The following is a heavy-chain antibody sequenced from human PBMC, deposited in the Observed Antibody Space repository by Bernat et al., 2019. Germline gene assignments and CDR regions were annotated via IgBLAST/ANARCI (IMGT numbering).Heavy chain of an antibody. CDR2: IWYDGSNK. D-gene: IGHD3-10*01. CDR3: ARSKGSGSYYSDY. Sequence: QVQLVESGGGVVQPGRSLRLSCAASGFTFSSYGMHWVRQAPGKGLEWVAVIWYDGSNKYYGDSVKGRFTISRDNSKNTVYLQMNSLRAEDTAVYYCARSKGSGSYYSDYWGQGTLVTVSS. CDR1: GFTFSSYG. J-gene: IGHJ4*02. V-gene: IGHV3-33*08.